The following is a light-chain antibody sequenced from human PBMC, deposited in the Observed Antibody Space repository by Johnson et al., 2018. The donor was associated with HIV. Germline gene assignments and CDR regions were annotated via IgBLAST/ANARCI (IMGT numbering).Light chain of an antibody. J-gene: IGLJ1*01. CDR2: ENK. V-gene: IGLV1-51*02. CDR1: SSNIGNNY. Sequence: QLVLTQPPSVSAAPGQKVTISCSGSSSNIGNNYVSWYQQLPGTAPKLLIYENKKRPSGIPDRFSGPKSGTSATLGIAGLQTGDEAYYCCGTWNNSLSATYVFGPGTRVTVL. CDR3: GTWNNSLSATYV.